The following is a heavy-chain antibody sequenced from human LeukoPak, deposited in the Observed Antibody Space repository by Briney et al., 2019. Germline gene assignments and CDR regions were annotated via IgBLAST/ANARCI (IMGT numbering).Heavy chain of an antibody. CDR3: ASSPRSIADI. D-gene: IGHD6-6*01. CDR2: IYPGDSDT. J-gene: IGHJ3*02. V-gene: IGHV5-51*01. CDR1: GYSFTSYW. Sequence: GESLKISCTGSGYSFTSYWIGWVRQMPGKGLGWMGIIYPGDSDTRYSPSFHGRVTISADKSISTAYLQWSSLQASDPAMYYCASSPRSIADIWGQGTMVTVSS.